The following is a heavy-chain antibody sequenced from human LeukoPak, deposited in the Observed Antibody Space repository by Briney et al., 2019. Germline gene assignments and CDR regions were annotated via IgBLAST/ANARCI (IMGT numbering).Heavy chain of an antibody. V-gene: IGHV4-59*08. J-gene: IGHJ3*02. D-gene: IGHD2-2*02. CDR1: GGSISSYY. CDR3: ARHARNILNAYDM. Sequence: SETLSLTCTVSGGSISSYYWSWIRQPPGKGLEWIAYIYYSGSTKYNPSLKSRVTISVDTSKNQFSLKVNFVTAADTAVYYCARHARNILNAYDMWGQGTNVTVSS. CDR2: IYYSGST.